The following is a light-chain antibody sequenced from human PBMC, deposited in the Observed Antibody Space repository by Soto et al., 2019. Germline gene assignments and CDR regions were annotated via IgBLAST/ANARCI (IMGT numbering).Light chain of an antibody. Sequence: EIVLTQSPGTLSLSPGERATLSCRASQSASSFLAWYQQRPGQAPSLLIYGASSRATGIPDRFSGSGSGTDFTLTISRLEPEDFALYYCQQYRTSPWTFGQGTKVDIK. V-gene: IGKV3-20*01. J-gene: IGKJ1*01. CDR3: QQYRTSPWT. CDR2: GAS. CDR1: QSASSF.